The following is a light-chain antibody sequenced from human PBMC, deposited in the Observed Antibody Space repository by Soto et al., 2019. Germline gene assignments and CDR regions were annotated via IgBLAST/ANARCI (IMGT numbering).Light chain of an antibody. CDR3: QQYGSSPLT. CDR2: GAS. CDR1: QSVSSNL. J-gene: IGKJ5*01. Sequence: EIVLTQSPGTLSLSPGERATLSCRASQSVSSNLLAWYQQQPGQAPRLLIYGASSRATGIPDRFSGSGSGTDFTLTISRLEPEDFAVYYCQQYGSSPLTFAQGTRLEIK. V-gene: IGKV3-20*01.